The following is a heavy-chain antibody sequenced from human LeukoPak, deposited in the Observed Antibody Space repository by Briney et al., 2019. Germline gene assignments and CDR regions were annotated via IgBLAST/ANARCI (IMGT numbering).Heavy chain of an antibody. Sequence: SETLSLTCTVSGGSISSSGYYWGWIRQPPGKGLEWIGSISYSGSTYYNPSLKSRVTISVDTSKNQFSLKLSSVTAADTAVYYCARIVGARVDPWGQGALVTVSS. V-gene: IGHV4-39*07. J-gene: IGHJ5*02. D-gene: IGHD1-26*01. CDR2: ISYSGST. CDR1: GGSISSSGYY. CDR3: ARIVGARVDP.